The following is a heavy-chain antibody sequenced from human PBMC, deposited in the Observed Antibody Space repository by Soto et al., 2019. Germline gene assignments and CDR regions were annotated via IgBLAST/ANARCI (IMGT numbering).Heavy chain of an antibody. CDR3: ARTGPNSSGLYSTFDS. CDR1: GGTSSSYA. V-gene: IGHV1-69*12. Sequence: QVQLVQSGAEVQKPGSSVKVSCKASGGTSSSYAISWVRQSPGQRPEWMGGILLMFDAAHHEQKVKGRLTISADQSMSTAYMELSSRRSEATATYYCARTGPNSSGLYSTFDSWGQGTLVIVSS. J-gene: IGHJ4*02. CDR2: ILLMFDAA. D-gene: IGHD6-25*01.